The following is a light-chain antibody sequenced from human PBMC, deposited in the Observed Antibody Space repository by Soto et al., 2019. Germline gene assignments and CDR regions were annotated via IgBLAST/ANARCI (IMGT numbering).Light chain of an antibody. Sequence: QSALTPPPPVSGSPGQSMTISSTGTSSVVGGYNYVSWYQQHPGKAPKLMIYDVTNRPSGVSNRFSGSKSGNTASLTISGLQAEDEADYYCSSYTSSSTYVFGTGTKVTVL. J-gene: IGLJ1*01. CDR2: DVT. V-gene: IGLV2-14*01. CDR1: SSVVGGYNY. CDR3: SSYTSSSTYV.